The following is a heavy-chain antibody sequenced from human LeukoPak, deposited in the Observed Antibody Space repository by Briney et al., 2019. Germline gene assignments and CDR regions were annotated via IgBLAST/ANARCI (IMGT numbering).Heavy chain of an antibody. Sequence: PGGSLRLSCAASGFSFSSYGMNWVRQAPGMGLEWVAFIRYDGSNKYYADSVKGRFTISRDDSKNTLYLQMNSLRAEDTAVYYCAKDHRYCSGGSCYGADYWGQGTLVTVSS. CDR2: IRYDGSNK. CDR3: AKDHRYCSGGSCYGADY. V-gene: IGHV3-30*02. CDR1: GFSFSSYG. D-gene: IGHD2-15*01. J-gene: IGHJ4*02.